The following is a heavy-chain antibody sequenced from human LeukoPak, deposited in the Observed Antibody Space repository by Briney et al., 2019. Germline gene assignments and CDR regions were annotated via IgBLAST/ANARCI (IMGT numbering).Heavy chain of an antibody. Sequence: GASVKVSCKASGGTFSSYAISWVRQAPGQGLEWMGGIIPIFGTANYAQKFQGRVTITADESTSTAYVELSSLRSEDTAVYYCARDMGQLLYMGIDYWGQGTLVTVSS. V-gene: IGHV1-69*13. J-gene: IGHJ4*02. CDR1: GGTFSSYA. D-gene: IGHD2-2*02. CDR3: ARDMGQLLYMGIDY. CDR2: IIPIFGTA.